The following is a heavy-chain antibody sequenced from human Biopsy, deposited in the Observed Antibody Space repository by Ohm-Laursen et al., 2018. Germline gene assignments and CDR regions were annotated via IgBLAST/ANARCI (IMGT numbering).Heavy chain of an antibody. Sequence: PPGTLSLTCAASGVTLSGYKMNWVRQAPGKGLEWVSSISGSSTYIYYADSVKGRFTISRDNAKNSLSLQMNSLRADDTAVYYCATSGAADSWGNYYGMDVWGQGTTVTVSS. J-gene: IGHJ6*02. CDR3: ATSGAADSWGNYYGMDV. CDR1: GVTLSGYK. D-gene: IGHD3-16*01. CDR2: ISGSSTYI. V-gene: IGHV3-21*01.